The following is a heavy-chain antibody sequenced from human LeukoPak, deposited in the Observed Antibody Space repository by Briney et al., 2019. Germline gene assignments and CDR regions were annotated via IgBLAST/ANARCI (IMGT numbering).Heavy chain of an antibody. V-gene: IGHV3-30-3*01. CDR3: ARGHYDFWSGKVPGAFDI. Sequence: GGSLRLSCAASGFTFSSYAMHWVRQAPGKGLEWVAVISYDGSNKYYADSVKGRFTISRDNSKNTLYLQMNSLRAEDTAVYYCARGHYDFWSGKVPGAFDIWGQGTMVTVSS. CDR2: ISYDGSNK. J-gene: IGHJ3*02. CDR1: GFTFSSYA. D-gene: IGHD3-3*01.